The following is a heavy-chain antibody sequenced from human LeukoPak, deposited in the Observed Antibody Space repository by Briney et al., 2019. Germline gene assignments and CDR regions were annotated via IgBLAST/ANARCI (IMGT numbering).Heavy chain of an antibody. D-gene: IGHD2-2*01. CDR1: GYTFTSYG. V-gene: IGHV1-18*01. CDR3: ARGSRGCSSTSCSPYNWFDP. Sequence: AASVKVSCKASGYTFTSYGIRWVRQAPGQGLEWMGRISTYNGNTNYAQKLQGRVTMTTDTSTSTAYMELRSLRSDDTAVYYCARGSRGCSSTSCSPYNWFDPWGQGTLVTVSS. CDR2: ISTYNGNT. J-gene: IGHJ5*02.